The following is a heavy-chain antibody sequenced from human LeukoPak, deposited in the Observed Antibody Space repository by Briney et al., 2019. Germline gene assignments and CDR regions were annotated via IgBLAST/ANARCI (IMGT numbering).Heavy chain of an antibody. V-gene: IGHV3-7*01. D-gene: IGHD2-21*02. Sequence: GGPLRLSCAASGFTFSSYWMIWVRQAPGKGLEWVANIRQDGSEKYYVASVRGRFTISRDNAKNSLYLQMNSLRREDTAVYYCARAWVVTAIPNDAFDIWGQGTMVTVSS. CDR3: ARAWVVTAIPNDAFDI. CDR1: GFTFSSYW. J-gene: IGHJ3*02. CDR2: IRQDGSEK.